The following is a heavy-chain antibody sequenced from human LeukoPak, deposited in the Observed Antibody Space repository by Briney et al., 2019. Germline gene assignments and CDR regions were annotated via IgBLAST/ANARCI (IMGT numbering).Heavy chain of an antibody. CDR2: VELDGSKK. CDR3: AARITIFGVVIITDDI. V-gene: IGHV3-7*01. CDR1: GFIFSTYW. Sequence: PGGSLRLSCAASGFIFSTYWMSWVRQAPGKGLEWVASVELDGSKKSYVDSVKGRFTISRDNAKNSLYLQMNSLRAEDTAVYYCAARITIFGVVIITDDIWGQGTMVTVSS. J-gene: IGHJ3*02. D-gene: IGHD3-3*01.